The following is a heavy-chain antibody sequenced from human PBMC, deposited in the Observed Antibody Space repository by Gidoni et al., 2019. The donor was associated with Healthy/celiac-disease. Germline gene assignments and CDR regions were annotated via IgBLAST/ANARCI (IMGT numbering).Heavy chain of an antibody. V-gene: IGHV4-31*03. Sequence: QVQLQESGPGLVKPSQTLSLTCTVSGGSISRGGYYWSWIRQHPGKGLEWIGYIYYSGSTYYNPSLKSRVTISVDTSKNQFSLKLSSVTAADTAVYYCARDRSATVTRAGWFDPWGQGTLVTVSS. J-gene: IGHJ5*02. D-gene: IGHD4-4*01. CDR1: GGSISRGGYY. CDR2: IYYSGST. CDR3: ARDRSATVTRAGWFDP.